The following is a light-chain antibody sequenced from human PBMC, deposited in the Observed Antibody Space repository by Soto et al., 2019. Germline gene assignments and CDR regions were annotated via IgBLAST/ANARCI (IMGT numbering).Light chain of an antibody. Sequence: DIQMTQSPSSLSASEGDRVTITCRASQSISTYLNWYQQKPGKAPKLLIYAASSLQSGVPSRFSGSGSGTEFTLTFSSLQPEDFAIYYCQQISSAPLTFGPGTKVDIK. V-gene: IGKV1-39*01. CDR2: AAS. CDR3: QQISSAPLT. CDR1: QSISTY. J-gene: IGKJ3*01.